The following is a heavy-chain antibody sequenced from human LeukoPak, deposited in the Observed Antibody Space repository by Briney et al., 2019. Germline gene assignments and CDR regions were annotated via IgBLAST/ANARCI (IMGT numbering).Heavy chain of an antibody. V-gene: IGHV4-39*07. Sequence: PSETLSLTCTVSGGSISSSSYYWGWIRQPPGKGLEWIGSIYYSGSTYYNPSLKSRVTISVDTSKNQFSLKLSSVTAADTAVYYCARLGATTGDWGQGTLVTVSS. J-gene: IGHJ4*02. CDR2: IYYSGST. CDR1: GGSISSSSYY. CDR3: ARLGATTGD. D-gene: IGHD1-26*01.